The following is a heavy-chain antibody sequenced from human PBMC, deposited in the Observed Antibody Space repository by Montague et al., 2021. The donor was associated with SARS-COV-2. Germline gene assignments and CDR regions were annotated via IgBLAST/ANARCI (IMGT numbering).Heavy chain of an antibody. CDR2: IYYSGST. J-gene: IGHJ4*02. Sequence: TLSLTCTVSGGSISSGGYYWSWIRQHPGKGLEWIGYIYYSGSTYYNPSLKSRVTISVDTSKNQFSLKLSSVTAADTAVCSCACYVDSSGWINPRGAGTFDYWGQGTLVTVSS. CDR1: GGSISSGGYY. V-gene: IGHV4-31*03. D-gene: IGHD6-19*01. CDR3: ACYVDSSGWINPRGAGTFDY.